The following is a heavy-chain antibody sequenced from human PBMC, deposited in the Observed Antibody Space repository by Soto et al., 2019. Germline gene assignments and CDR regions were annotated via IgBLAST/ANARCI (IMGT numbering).Heavy chain of an antibody. J-gene: IGHJ4*02. D-gene: IGHD5-12*01. CDR1: GYSFTNYW. V-gene: IGHV5-51*01. CDR3: ASRGYSGCDEQWLLSE. CDR2: IYPGDSDT. Sequence: GESLKISCKGSGYSFTNYWIGWVRQMPGKGLEWMGIIYPGDSDTRYSPSFQGQVTISADKSISTAYLQWSGLKASDTAMYYCASRGYSGCDEQWLLSEWGQGTLVPVSS.